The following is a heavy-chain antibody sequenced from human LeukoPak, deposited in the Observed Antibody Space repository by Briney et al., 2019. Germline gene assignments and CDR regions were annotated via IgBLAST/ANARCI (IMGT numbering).Heavy chain of an antibody. V-gene: IGHV1-3*01. CDR2: INAGNGNT. D-gene: IGHD6-19*01. Sequence: ASVKVSCRASGYTFTSYAMHWVRQAPGQRLEWMGWINAGNGNTIYSQKFQGRVTITRDTSASTAYMELSSLRSEDTAVYYCATFIAVAAQEDYWGQGTLVTVSS. CDR1: GYTFTSYA. J-gene: IGHJ4*02. CDR3: ATFIAVAAQEDY.